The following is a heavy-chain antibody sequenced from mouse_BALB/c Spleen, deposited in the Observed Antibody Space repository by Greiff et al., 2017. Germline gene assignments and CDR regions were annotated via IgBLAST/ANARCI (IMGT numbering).Heavy chain of an antibody. V-gene: IGHV3-8*02. CDR2: ISYSGST. D-gene: IGHD2-4*01. Sequence: EVQLKESGPSLVKPSQTLSLTCSVTGDSITSGYWNWIRKFPGNKLEYMGYISYSGSTYYNPSLKSRISITRDTSKNQYYLQLNSVTTEDTATYYCARWAMITTGNYYAMDYWGQGTSVTVSS. J-gene: IGHJ4*01. CDR1: GDSITSGY. CDR3: ARWAMITTGNYYAMDY.